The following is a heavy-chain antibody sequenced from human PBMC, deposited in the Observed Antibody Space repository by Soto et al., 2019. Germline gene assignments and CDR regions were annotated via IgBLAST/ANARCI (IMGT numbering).Heavy chain of an antibody. CDR3: ARDTLYGDYGIYYGMDV. CDR2: INHSGST. D-gene: IGHD4-17*01. CDR1: GGSFSGYY. V-gene: IGHV4-34*01. Sequence: KPSETLSLTCAVYGGSFSGYYWSWIRQPPGKGLEWIGEINHSGSTNYNPSLKSRVTISVDTSKNQFSLKLSSVTAADTAVYYCARDTLYGDYGIYYGMDVWGQGTTVTVSS. J-gene: IGHJ6*02.